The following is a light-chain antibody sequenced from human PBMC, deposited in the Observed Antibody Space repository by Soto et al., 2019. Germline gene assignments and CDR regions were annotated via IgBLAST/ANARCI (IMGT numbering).Light chain of an antibody. CDR1: QSISEY. J-gene: IGKJ1*01. CDR2: AAS. Sequence: DIQMTQSPSSLSASVGDTVTFTCRASQSISEYLNWYQQKPGKAPRLLIYAASNLDNGVPSRFSGSGSGTTFTLTIRSLQPEDFATYYCQQYNSYSRTFGQGTKVDIK. CDR3: QQYNSYSRT. V-gene: IGKV1-39*01.